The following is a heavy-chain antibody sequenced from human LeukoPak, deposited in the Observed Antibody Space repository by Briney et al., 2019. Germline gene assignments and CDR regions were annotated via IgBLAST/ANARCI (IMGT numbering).Heavy chain of an antibody. CDR1: GGTFSSYA. CDR3: ARVEEGYGSGRRENYYYYYMDV. Sequence: GASVKVSCKASGGTFSSYAISWVRQAPGQGLEWMGGIIPIFGTANYAQKFQGRVTITADESTSTAYMELSSLRSEDTAVYYCARVEEGYGSGRRENYYYYYMDVWGKGTTVTISS. V-gene: IGHV1-69*13. J-gene: IGHJ6*03. D-gene: IGHD3-10*01. CDR2: IIPIFGTA.